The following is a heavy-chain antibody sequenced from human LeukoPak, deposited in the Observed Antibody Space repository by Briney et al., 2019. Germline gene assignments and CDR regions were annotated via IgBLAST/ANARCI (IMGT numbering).Heavy chain of an antibody. V-gene: IGHV3-11*06. J-gene: IGHJ3*02. CDR1: GFTFSDYY. Sequence: GGSLRLSCAASGFTFSDYYMSWIRQAPGRGLEWVSYISSSSSYTNYADSVKGRFTISRDNAKNSLYLQMNSLRAKDTAVYYCARGGGITMVRGVSDAFDIWGQGTMVTVSS. CDR2: ISSSSSYT. CDR3: ARGGGITMVRGVSDAFDI. D-gene: IGHD3-10*01.